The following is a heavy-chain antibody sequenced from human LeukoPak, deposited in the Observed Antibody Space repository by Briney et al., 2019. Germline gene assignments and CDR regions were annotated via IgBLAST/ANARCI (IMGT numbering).Heavy chain of an antibody. V-gene: IGHV3-30*18. D-gene: IGHD3-10*01. CDR3: AKDSITMVRGVRPNWFDP. CDR1: GFTFSSYG. Sequence: GGSLRLSCAASGFTFSSYGMHSVRQAPGKGLEWVAVISYDGSNKYYADSVKGRFTISRDNSKNTLYLQMNSLRAEDTAVYYCAKDSITMVRGVRPNWFDPWGQGTLVTVSS. CDR2: ISYDGSNK. J-gene: IGHJ5*02.